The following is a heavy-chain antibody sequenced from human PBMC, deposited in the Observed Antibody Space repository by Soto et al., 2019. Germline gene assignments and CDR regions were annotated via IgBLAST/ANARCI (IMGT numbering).Heavy chain of an antibody. Sequence: SVKVSFKASGGTFSSYAISWVRQAPGQGLEWMGGIIPIFGTANYAQKFQGRVTITADESTSTAYMELSSLRSEDTAVYYCAVGGGSCYSCYYYGMDVWGQGTTVTVSS. CDR2: IIPIFGTA. CDR1: GGTFSSYA. CDR3: AVGGGSCYSCYYYGMDV. V-gene: IGHV1-69*13. J-gene: IGHJ6*02. D-gene: IGHD2-15*01.